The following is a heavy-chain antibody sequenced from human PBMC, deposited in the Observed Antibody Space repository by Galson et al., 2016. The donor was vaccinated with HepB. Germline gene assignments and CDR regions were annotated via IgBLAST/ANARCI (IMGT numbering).Heavy chain of an antibody. CDR1: GFTFGDYA. CDR3: ARGWGTADY. V-gene: IGHV3-49*03. D-gene: IGHD3-16*01. J-gene: IGHJ4*02. CDR2: FRSRVCDGET. Sequence: SLRLSCACSGFTFGDYAMSWFRQAPGKGLEWVSFFRSRVCDGETDYAASVKGRFTISRDDSKNIAYLQMDSLKTEDTAMYYCARGWGTADYWGQGVLVTVSS.